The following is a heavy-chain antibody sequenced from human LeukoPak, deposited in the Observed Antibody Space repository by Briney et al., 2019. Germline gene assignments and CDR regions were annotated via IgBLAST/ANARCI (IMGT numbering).Heavy chain of an antibody. CDR2: ISGSGANT. CDR3: AKEAQGCSITSCYFDS. V-gene: IGHV3-23*01. Sequence: GGSLRLSCAASGFTFTYYALSWVRQASGKGLEWVSVISGSGANTHYTDPVKGRFTISRDNSKNTLFLQMNSLRAEDTAVYYCAKEAQGCSITSCYFDSWGQGTLVTVSS. D-gene: IGHD2-2*01. CDR1: GFTFTYYA. J-gene: IGHJ4*02.